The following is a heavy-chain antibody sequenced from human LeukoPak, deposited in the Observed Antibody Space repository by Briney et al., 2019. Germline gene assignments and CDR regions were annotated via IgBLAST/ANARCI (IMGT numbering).Heavy chain of an antibody. Sequence: ASVKVSCKASGYTFSNYDLNWVRQATGQGLEWVRWMNPKSGNTGSAQKFQGRVTITRDTSINTAYMELSSLRPEDTGVYYCARVDGSPDSWGQGTLVTVSS. CDR3: ARVDGSPDS. CDR1: GYTFSNYD. J-gene: IGHJ5*02. D-gene: IGHD2-15*01. V-gene: IGHV1-8*03. CDR2: MNPKSGNT.